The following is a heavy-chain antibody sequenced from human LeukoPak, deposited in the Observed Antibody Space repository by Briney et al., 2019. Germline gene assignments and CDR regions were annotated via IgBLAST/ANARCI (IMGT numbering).Heavy chain of an antibody. CDR3: ARVRSGYFRAPDFDY. CDR2: ISNDGDNT. J-gene: IGHJ4*02. V-gene: IGHV3-64*01. CDR1: GLTFTTYA. D-gene: IGHD3-22*01. Sequence: GGSLRLSCAASGLTFTTYAMHWVRQAPGKGLEYVSSISNDGDNTYYANSVRGRFTISRDNSKNTLYLQLGSLRAEDMAVYYCARVRSGYFRAPDFDYWGQGTLVTVSS.